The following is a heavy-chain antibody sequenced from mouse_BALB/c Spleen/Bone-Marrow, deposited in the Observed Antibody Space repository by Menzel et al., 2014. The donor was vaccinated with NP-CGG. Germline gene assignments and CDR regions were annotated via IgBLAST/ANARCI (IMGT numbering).Heavy chain of an antibody. CDR2: INPNTGET. V-gene: IGHV1-26*01. Sequence: VQLQQSGPELVKPGASATMSCKASGYTFTDYYMKWMKQSHGKSLEWIGDINPNTGETCYNHDFKDKATLSVDKSSSAAYMELNSLTSEDSAVYYCARSRAMDYWGQGTSVTVSS. CDR1: GYTFTDYY. CDR3: ARSRAMDY. J-gene: IGHJ4*01.